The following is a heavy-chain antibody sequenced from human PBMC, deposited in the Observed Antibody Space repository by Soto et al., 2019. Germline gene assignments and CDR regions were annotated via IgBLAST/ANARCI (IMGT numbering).Heavy chain of an antibody. Sequence: SVKVSCKASGGTFSSYAISWVRQAPGQGLERMGGIIPIFGTANYAQKFQGRVTITADESTSTAYMELSSLRSEDTAVYYCARDSEGDILTGYYVSDYYYYGMDVWGQGTTVTVSS. CDR3: ARDSEGDILTGYYVSDYYYYGMDV. D-gene: IGHD3-9*01. V-gene: IGHV1-69*13. CDR1: GGTFSSYA. CDR2: IIPIFGTA. J-gene: IGHJ6*02.